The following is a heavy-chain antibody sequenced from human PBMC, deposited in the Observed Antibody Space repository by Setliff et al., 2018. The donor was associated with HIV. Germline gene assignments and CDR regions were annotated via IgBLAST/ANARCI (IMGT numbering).Heavy chain of an antibody. J-gene: IGHJ4*02. CDR3: ARHVGISIGGTRGDFDC. V-gene: IGHV4-4*09. CDR1: GGSMSPYY. CDR2: IFSSGST. D-gene: IGHD6-13*01. Sequence: KTSETLSLTCTVSGGSMSPYYWSWIRQPPGKGLEWIGYIFSSGSTNYNPSLKSRVTISVDTSKNQFSLRLSSVTAADTAMYYCARHVGISIGGTRGDFDCWGQGTLVTVSS.